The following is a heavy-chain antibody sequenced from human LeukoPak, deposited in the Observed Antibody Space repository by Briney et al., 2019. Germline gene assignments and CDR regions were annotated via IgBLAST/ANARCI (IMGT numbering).Heavy chain of an antibody. CDR1: GFTFSSYA. V-gene: IGHV3-64D*06. CDR3: VKGYCSGDSCYPTTVKGNYFDY. D-gene: IGHD2-15*01. Sequence: GGSLRLSCSASGFTFSSYAMHWVRQAPGKGLEYVSAISSNGGSTYYADSVKGRFTISRDNSKNTLYLQMSSLRAEDTAVYYCVKGYCSGDSCYPTTVKGNYFDYWGQGTLVTVSS. CDR2: ISSNGGST. J-gene: IGHJ4*02.